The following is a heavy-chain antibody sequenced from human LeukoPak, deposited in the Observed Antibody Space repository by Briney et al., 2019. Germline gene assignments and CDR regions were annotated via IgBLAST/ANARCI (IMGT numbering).Heavy chain of an antibody. Sequence: PGGSLRLSCAASGFIFSSSGMHWVRQGPGRGLEWVSFIRYDGSNKFYADSVKGRFTISRDNSKNTLYLQMDSLRAEDTAVYYCAKEVVVIYPLDAFDIWGQGTMVTVSS. V-gene: IGHV3-30*02. CDR1: GFIFSSSG. CDR2: IRYDGSNK. J-gene: IGHJ3*02. D-gene: IGHD3-22*01. CDR3: AKEVVVIYPLDAFDI.